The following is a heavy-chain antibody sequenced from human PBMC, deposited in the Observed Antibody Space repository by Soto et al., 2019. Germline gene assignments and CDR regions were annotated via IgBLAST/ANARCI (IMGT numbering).Heavy chain of an antibody. CDR3: ARGSRWVRARSWFDP. CDR1: GFTFSSYS. CDR2: ISSSSSYI. D-gene: IGHD3-10*01. J-gene: IGHJ5*02. Sequence: EVQLVESGGGLVKPGGSLRLSCAASGFTFSSYSMNWVRQAPGKGLEWVSSISSSSSYIYYADSVKGRFTISRDNAKNSLYLQMNRLSAEDTAVYYCARGSRWVRARSWFDPWGQGTLVTVSS. V-gene: IGHV3-21*01.